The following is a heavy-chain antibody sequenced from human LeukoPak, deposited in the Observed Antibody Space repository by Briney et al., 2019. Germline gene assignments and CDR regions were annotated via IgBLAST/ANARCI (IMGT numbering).Heavy chain of an antibody. CDR2: INPNSGGT. D-gene: IGHD3-16*02. CDR1: GYTFTGYY. J-gene: IGHJ3*02. CDR3: AREPLRHDAFDI. Sequence: ASVKVSCKASGYTFTGYYMHWVRQAPGQGLEWMGRINPNSGGTNYAQKFQGRVTMTRDTSISTAYMELSRLRSDDTAVYYCAREPLRHDAFDIWGQGTMVTVSS. V-gene: IGHV1-2*06.